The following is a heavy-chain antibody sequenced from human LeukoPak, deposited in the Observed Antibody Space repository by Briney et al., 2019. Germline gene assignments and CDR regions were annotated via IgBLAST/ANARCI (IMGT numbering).Heavy chain of an antibody. V-gene: IGHV3-23*01. CDR3: AREKGNWNDFGAPDY. J-gene: IGHJ4*02. CDR1: GFTLSSYA. D-gene: IGHD1-1*01. Sequence: PGGSLRLSCAASGFTLSSYAMSWVRQGPGKGLEWVSAISVSGNTYHADSVKGRFTISRDNAKNSLYLQMNSLRAEDTAVYYCAREKGNWNDFGAPDYRGQGTLVTVSS. CDR2: ISVSGNT.